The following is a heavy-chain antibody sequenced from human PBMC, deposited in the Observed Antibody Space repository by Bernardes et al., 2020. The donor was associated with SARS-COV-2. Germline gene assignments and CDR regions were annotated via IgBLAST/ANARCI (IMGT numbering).Heavy chain of an antibody. CDR2: INPNSGGT. CDR3: ARENYGDYVARGYYYYGMDV. V-gene: IGHV1-2*02. J-gene: IGHJ6*02. CDR1: GYTFTGYY. D-gene: IGHD4-17*01. Sequence: ASVKVSCKASGYTFTGYYMHWVRQAPGQGLEWMGWINPNSGGTNYAQKFQGRVTMTRDTSISTAYMELSRLRSDDTAGYYCARENYGDYVARGYYYYGMDVWGQGTTVTVSS.